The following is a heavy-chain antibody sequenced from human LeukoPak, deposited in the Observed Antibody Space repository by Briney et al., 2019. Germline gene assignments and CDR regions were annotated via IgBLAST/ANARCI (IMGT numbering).Heavy chain of an antibody. CDR1: GFTFSSYS. CDR3: ARDGVIAVAGSDY. V-gene: IGHV3-21*01. D-gene: IGHD6-19*01. CDR2: ISSSSSYI. Sequence: GGSLRLSCAASGFTFSSYSMNWVRQAPGKGLEWVSSISSSSSYIYYADSVKGRFTISRDNAKNSLYLQMNSLRAEDTAVYYCARDGVIAVAGSDYWGQGTLVTVFS. J-gene: IGHJ4*02.